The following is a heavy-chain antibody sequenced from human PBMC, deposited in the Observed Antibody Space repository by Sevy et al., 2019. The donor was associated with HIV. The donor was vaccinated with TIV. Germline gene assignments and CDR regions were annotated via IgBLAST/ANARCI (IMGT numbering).Heavy chain of an antibody. J-gene: IGHJ4*02. CDR3: ATLVSCGGACHYLHY. CDR2: VIPNSGQT. V-gene: IGHV1-8*01. D-gene: IGHD2-21*02. Sequence: GESLKISCKASGYTFTDYEINWVRQASGQGLEWMGWVIPNSGQTAYAQKFQGRVTMTTSTSTGTAYMELSGLRSEDTATYYRATLVSCGGACHYLHYWGQGTLVTVSS. CDR1: GYTFTDYE.